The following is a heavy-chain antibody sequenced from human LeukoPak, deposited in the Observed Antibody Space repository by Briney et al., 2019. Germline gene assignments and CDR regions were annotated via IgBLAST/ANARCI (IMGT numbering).Heavy chain of an antibody. J-gene: IGHJ4*02. CDR1: GGTFSSYA. V-gene: IGHV1-69*04. Sequence: SVKVSCKASGGTFSSYAISWVRQAPGQGLEWMGRIIPIFGIANYAQKFQGRVTITAGKSTSTAYMELSSLRSEDTAVYYCAREGSMGLTGTYHFDYWGQGTLVTVSS. CDR2: IIPIFGIA. D-gene: IGHD1-7*01. CDR3: AREGSMGLTGTYHFDY.